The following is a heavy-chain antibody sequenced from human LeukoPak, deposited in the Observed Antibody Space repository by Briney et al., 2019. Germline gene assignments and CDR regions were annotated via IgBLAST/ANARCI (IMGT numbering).Heavy chain of an antibody. CDR1: GFTFSSYA. D-gene: IGHD4-11*01. J-gene: IGHJ4*02. V-gene: IGHV3-23*01. CDR3: AKDLLYSNYGGGFDY. CDR2: ISGSGGST. Sequence: GGSLRLSCAASGFTFSSYAMSWVRQAPGKGLEWVSAISGSGGSTYYADSVKGRFTISRDNSKNTLYLQMNSLRAEDTAVYYCAKDLLYSNYGGGFDYWGQGTLVTVSS.